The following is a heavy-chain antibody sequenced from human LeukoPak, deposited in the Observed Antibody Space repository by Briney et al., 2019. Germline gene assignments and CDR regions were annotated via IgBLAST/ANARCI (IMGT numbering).Heavy chain of an antibody. CDR3: ARDLASSSSYPFDH. J-gene: IGHJ4*02. CDR1: GFTFSSYS. CDR2: ISSSSSYI. D-gene: IGHD6-13*01. V-gene: IGHV3-21*01. Sequence: GGSLRLSCAASGFTFSSYSMNWVRQAPGKGLEWVSSISSSSSYIYYADSVKGRFTISRDNVKNSLYLQMSSLRAEDTAVYYCARDLASSSSYPFDHWGQGILVTVSS.